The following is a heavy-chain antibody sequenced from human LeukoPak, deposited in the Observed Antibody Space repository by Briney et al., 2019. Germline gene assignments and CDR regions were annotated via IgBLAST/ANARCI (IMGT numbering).Heavy chain of an antibody. CDR1: GYTFTDYY. CDR2: IVTNNGGT. J-gene: IGHJ3*02. CDR3: ARGGPHHGFDI. V-gene: IGHV1-2*02. Sequence: GASVKVSCKASGYTFTDYYMHWVRQAPGQGLERMGWIVTNNGGTNYAQNFKGRVTMTRDMSVSTAYVEVSDLKSDDTAVYYCARGGPHHGFDIWAQGTMVTVSS.